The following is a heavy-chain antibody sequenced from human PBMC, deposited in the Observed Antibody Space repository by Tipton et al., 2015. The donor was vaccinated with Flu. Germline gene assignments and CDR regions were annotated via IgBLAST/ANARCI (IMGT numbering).Heavy chain of an antibody. D-gene: IGHD3-10*02. CDR3: ARLSFYDVDLKNFYFED. J-gene: IGHJ4*02. CDR2: MSYSDNT. CDR1: GGSINGYY. Sequence: VKPSETLSLTCTVSGGSINGYYWSWIRQPPGKGLEWIGDMSYSDNTYYNPSLKSRVVISVATSKNHFSLKLNSVTAADTAVYYCARLSFYDVDLKNFYFEDWGQGTLVTVSS. V-gene: IGHV4-59*04.